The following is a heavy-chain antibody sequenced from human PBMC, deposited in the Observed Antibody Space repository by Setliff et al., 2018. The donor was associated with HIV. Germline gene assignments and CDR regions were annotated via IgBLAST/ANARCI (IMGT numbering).Heavy chain of an antibody. D-gene: IGHD6-13*01. Sequence: SETLSLTCTVSGDSISRGAYYWSWIRQPAEKGLEWIGRVHANGDTSYNPSLRSRVIISLDTAKNQFSLTLVSVTAADTALYYCARCPSNHLTEAGKKTFYYYYMDVWGKGTTVTVS. CDR1: GDSISRGAYY. V-gene: IGHV4-61*02. J-gene: IGHJ6*03. CDR3: ARCPSNHLTEAGKKTFYYYYMDV. CDR2: VHANGDT.